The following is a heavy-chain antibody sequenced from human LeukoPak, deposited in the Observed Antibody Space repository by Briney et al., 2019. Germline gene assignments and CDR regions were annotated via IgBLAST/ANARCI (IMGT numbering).Heavy chain of an antibody. V-gene: IGHV7-4-1*02. D-gene: IGHD5-12*01. CDR2: INTNTGNP. Sequence: ASVKVSCKASGYTFTSYAMNWVRQAPGQGLEWMGWINTNTGNPTYAQGFTGRFVFSLDTSVSTASLQISSLKAEDTAVYYCATDIVATRGDAFDIWGQGTMVTVSS. CDR1: GYTFTSYA. CDR3: ATDIVATRGDAFDI. J-gene: IGHJ3*02.